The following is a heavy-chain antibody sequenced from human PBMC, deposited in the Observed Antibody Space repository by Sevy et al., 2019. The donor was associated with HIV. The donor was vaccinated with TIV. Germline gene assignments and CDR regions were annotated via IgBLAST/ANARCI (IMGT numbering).Heavy chain of an antibody. CDR2: IRHGGYT. Sequence: SETLSLTCIVSGASITNTAYYWGWIRQSPGKGLEWIASIRHGGYTFYNPSLKSRVTISADTSSNQFSLKLTSVSAADTSIYYCVGPKLTYTNSWHYFDYWGQGTVVTVSS. V-gene: IGHV4-39*01. D-gene: IGHD2-8*01. J-gene: IGHJ4*02. CDR1: GASITNTAYY. CDR3: VGPKLTYTNSWHYFDY.